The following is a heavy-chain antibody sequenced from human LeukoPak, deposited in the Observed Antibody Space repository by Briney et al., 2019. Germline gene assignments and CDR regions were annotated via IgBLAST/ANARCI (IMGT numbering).Heavy chain of an antibody. CDR1: GFTFSSYW. CDR3: AKPMVVTAIFPDFDY. D-gene: IGHD2-21*02. J-gene: IGHJ4*02. CDR2: IGGNDTNT. Sequence: GGSLRLSCAASGFTFSSYWMSWVRQAPGKGLEWVSTIGGNDTNTYYADSVKGRFSISRDNAKNTLYLRMYSLRAEDTAVYYCAKPMVVTAIFPDFDYWGQGTPVTVSS. V-gene: IGHV3-23*01.